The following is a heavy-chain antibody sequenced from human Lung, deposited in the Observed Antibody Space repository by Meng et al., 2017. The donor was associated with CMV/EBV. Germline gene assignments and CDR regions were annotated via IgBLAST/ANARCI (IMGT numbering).Heavy chain of an antibody. CDR1: GYTFTGHF. J-gene: IGHJ4*02. D-gene: IGHD7-27*01. Sequence: SVKVSCKASGYTFTGHFMHWVRQARGQGLEWMGWIQPNTGVTNYARNFQGRVTMTRDTSISTVYMELGGLRSDDTVMYYCARDDNWGPDYWGQGTLVTVSS. V-gene: IGHV1-2*02. CDR2: IQPNTGVT. CDR3: ARDDNWGPDY.